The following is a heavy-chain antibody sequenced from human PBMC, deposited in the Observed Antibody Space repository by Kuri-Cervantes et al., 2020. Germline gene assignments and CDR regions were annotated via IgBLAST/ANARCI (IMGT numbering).Heavy chain of an antibody. V-gene: IGHV1-69*13. CDR3: ARVGGLLGRVFDWLSYFFDY. CDR2: IIPIFGTA. Sequence: SVKVSCKASGGTFSSYAISWVRQAPGQGLEWMGGIIPIFGTANYAQKFQGRVTITADESTSTAYMELSSLRSEDTAVYYCARVGGLLGRVFDWLSYFFDYWGQGTLVTVSS. CDR1: GGTFSSYA. D-gene: IGHD3-9*01. J-gene: IGHJ4*02.